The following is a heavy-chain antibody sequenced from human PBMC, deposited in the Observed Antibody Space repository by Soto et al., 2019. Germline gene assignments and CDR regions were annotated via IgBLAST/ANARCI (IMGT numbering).Heavy chain of an antibody. CDR2: IKQDGSEK. V-gene: IGHV3-7*03. J-gene: IGHJ3*02. D-gene: IGHD3-10*01. Sequence: GGSLRLSCAASGFTFSSYWMSWVRQAPGKGLEWVVNIKQDGSEKYYVDSVKGRFTISRDNAKNSLYLQMNSLRAEDSAVYYYARVQDGGRGYDAFDIWGQGTMVTVSS. CDR3: ARVQDGGRGYDAFDI. CDR1: GFTFSSYW.